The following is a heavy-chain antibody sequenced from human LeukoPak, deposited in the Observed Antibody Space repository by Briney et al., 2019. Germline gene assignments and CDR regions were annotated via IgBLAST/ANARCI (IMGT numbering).Heavy chain of an antibody. D-gene: IGHD6-13*01. CDR2: IYSGGST. V-gene: IGHV3-66*02. J-gene: IGHJ4*02. Sequence: GGSLRLSCAASGFTVSSNYMSWVRQAPGKGLEWVSVIYSGGSTYYADSVKGRFTISRDNSKNTLYLQMNSLRAEDTAVYYCARDGYSSSRLEDYWGQGTLVIVSS. CDR1: GFTVSSNY. CDR3: ARDGYSSSRLEDY.